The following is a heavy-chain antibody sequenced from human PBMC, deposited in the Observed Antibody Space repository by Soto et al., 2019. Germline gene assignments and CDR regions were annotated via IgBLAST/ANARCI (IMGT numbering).Heavy chain of an antibody. CDR2: IKSKTDGGTT. CDR3: MRWFGDLPNYYYYGMDV. J-gene: IGHJ6*02. D-gene: IGHD3-10*01. CDR1: GFTFSNAW. Sequence: GGSLRLSCAASGFTFSNAWMNWVRQAPGKGLEWVGRIKSKTDGGTTDYAAPVKGRFTISRDDSKNTLYLQMNSLKTEDTAVYYCMRWFGDLPNYYYYGMDVWGQGSTVTVSS. V-gene: IGHV3-15*07.